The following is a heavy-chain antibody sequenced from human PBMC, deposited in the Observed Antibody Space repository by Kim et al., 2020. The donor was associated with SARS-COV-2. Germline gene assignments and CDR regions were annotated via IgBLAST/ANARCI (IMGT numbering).Heavy chain of an antibody. CDR1: GYTFTSYA. Sequence: ASVKVSCKASGYTFTSYAMHWVRQAPGQRLEWMGWINAGNGNTKYSQKFQGRVTITRDTSASTAYMELSSLRSEDTAVYYCARSIVVVTAFDYWGQGTLVTVSS. J-gene: IGHJ4*02. V-gene: IGHV1-3*01. D-gene: IGHD2-21*02. CDR2: INAGNGNT. CDR3: ARSIVVVTAFDY.